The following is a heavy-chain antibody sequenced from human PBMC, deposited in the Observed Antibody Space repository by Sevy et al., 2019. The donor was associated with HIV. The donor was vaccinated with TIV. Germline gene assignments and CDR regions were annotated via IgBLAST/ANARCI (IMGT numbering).Heavy chain of an antibody. D-gene: IGHD2-2*02. CDR3: ARDDIVVVPAAISRYYYYYGMDV. CDR1: GFTFSSYS. Sequence: GGSLRLSCAASGFTFSSYSMNWVRQAPGKGLEWVSSISSSSYIYYADSVKGRFTISRDNAKNSLYLQMNSLRAEDTAVYYCARDDIVVVPAAISRYYYYYGMDVWGQGTTVAVSS. J-gene: IGHJ6*02. CDR2: ISSSSYI. V-gene: IGHV3-21*01.